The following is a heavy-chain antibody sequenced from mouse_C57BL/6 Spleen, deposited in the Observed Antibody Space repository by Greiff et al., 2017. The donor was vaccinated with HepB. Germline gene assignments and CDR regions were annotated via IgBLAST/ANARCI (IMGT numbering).Heavy chain of an antibody. CDR1: GYTFTSYW. D-gene: IGHD2-3*01. J-gene: IGHJ4*01. CDR3: ARGTDGYYNYYAMDY. V-gene: IGHV1-53*01. CDR2: INPSNGGT. Sequence: QVQLKQPGTELVKPGASVKLSCKASGYTFTSYWMHWVKQRPGQGLEWIGNINPSNGGTNYNEKFKSKATLTVDKSSSTAYMQLSSLTSEDSAVYYCARGTDGYYNYYAMDYWGQGTSVTVSS.